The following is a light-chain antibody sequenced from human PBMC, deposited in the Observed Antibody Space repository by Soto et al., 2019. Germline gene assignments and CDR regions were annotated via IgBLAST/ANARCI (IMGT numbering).Light chain of an antibody. J-gene: IGLJ3*02. V-gene: IGLV1-44*01. CDR1: MSNIGSDT. CDR3: ASWDASLNGWV. Sequence: QPVLTQPPSASGTPGQRVTISCSGSMSNIGSDTVNWYQQLPGTAPKLLIHRSNQRPSGVPGRFSGSKSGTSASLAISGLQPEDEADYHCASWDASLNGWVFGGGTQLTVL. CDR2: RSN.